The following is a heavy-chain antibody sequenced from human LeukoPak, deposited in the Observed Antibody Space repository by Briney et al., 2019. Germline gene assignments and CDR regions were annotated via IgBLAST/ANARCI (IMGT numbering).Heavy chain of an antibody. J-gene: IGHJ4*02. CDR3: AKQQLVRCFDY. CDR1: GGSFSGYY. CDR2: INHSGST. V-gene: IGHV4-34*01. D-gene: IGHD6-13*01. Sequence: SETLSLTCAVYGGSFSGYYWSWIRQPPGKGLEWIGEINHSGSTYYNPSLKSRVTISVDTSKTQFSLKLSSVTAADTAVYYCAKQQLVRCFDYWGQGTLVTVSS.